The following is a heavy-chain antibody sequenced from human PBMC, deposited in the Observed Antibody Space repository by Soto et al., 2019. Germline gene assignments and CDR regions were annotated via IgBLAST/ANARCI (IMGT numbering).Heavy chain of an antibody. CDR1: GFTFSSYA. V-gene: IGHV3-23*01. CDR3: TKTELSGYVDY. J-gene: IGHJ4*02. CDR2: IGGSGSRI. Sequence: PGGSLRLSCAASGFTFSSYAMSWVRQAPGKGLEWVSTIGGSGSRIHYSDSVKGRFTVSRDNSKNTLYLQMNTLRTEDTAIYYCTKTELSGYVDYWGQGTLVTVSS. D-gene: IGHD1-26*01.